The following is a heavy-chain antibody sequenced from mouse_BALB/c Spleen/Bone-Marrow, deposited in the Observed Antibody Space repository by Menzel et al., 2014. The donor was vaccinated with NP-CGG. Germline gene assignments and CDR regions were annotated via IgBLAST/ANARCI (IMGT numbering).Heavy chain of an antibody. D-gene: IGHD1-1*01. Sequence: EVKLQESGGGLVKPGGSLKLSCAASGFTFSDYYMYWVRQTPEKRLEWVATISDGGSYTYYPDSVKGRFTISRDNAKNSLYLQMSSLKSEDTAMYYCVLRWFAYWGQGTLVTVSA. CDR1: GFTFSDYY. V-gene: IGHV5-4*02. CDR2: ISDGGSYT. J-gene: IGHJ3*01. CDR3: VLRWFAY.